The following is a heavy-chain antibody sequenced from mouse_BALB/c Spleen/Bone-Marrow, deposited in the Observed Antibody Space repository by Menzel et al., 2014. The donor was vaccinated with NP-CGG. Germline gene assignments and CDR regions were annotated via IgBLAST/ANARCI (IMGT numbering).Heavy chain of an antibody. D-gene: IGHD4-1*01. CDR2: INPGTGYT. CDR3: ARETGTYVMDY. J-gene: IGHJ4*01. Sequence: VQLVESGAELTKPGASVTMSCKASGYTFTNYWIHWIKQRPGQGLEWIGYINPGTGYTDYNPNFKDKATLTADKSSITAYMQLSSPTSEDSSVYYCARETGTYVMDYWGQGTSVTVAS. V-gene: IGHV1-7*01. CDR1: GYTFTNYW.